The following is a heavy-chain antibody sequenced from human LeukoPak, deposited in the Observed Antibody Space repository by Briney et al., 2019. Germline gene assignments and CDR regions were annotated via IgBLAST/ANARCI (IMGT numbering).Heavy chain of an antibody. D-gene: IGHD2-2*01. CDR2: INGDGSKI. Sequence: GGSLRLSCTASGVMFSNYWMHWVRHVPGKGLVWVSGINGDGSKIHYAASVKGRFTISKDNAKNTVYLQMNNLRAEDTAVYYCVSFYETYWGRGTLVTVSS. CDR3: VSFYETY. V-gene: IGHV3-74*01. J-gene: IGHJ4*02. CDR1: GVMFSNYW.